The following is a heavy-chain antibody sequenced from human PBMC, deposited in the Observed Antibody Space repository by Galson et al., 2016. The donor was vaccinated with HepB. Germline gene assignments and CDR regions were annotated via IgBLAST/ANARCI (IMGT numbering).Heavy chain of an antibody. Sequence: SLRLSCAASGFTFSSFGMHWVRQAPGKGLEWVAVISSDGNTKYYAGSVKGRFTISRDNSKDTVYLQMNSLSAEDTAVYYCAKEGAWGAWYYAYWGQGTLVTVSS. V-gene: IGHV3-30*18. D-gene: IGHD3-16*01. CDR1: GFTFSSFG. J-gene: IGHJ4*02. CDR2: ISSDGNTK. CDR3: AKEGAWGAWYYAY.